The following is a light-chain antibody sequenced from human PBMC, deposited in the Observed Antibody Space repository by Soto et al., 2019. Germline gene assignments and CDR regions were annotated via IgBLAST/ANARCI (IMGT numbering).Light chain of an antibody. J-gene: IGKJ2*01. CDR3: QQSYTTPYT. CDR2: GAS. Sequence: DIQMTQSPSSLSASVGDRVTITCRASQSISTYLNWFQQTPGKAPKLLIYGASSLQSGVPSGFSGSGSGTEFTLTISSLQPEDFATYYCQQSYTTPYTFGQGTKLEIK. V-gene: IGKV1-39*01. CDR1: QSISTY.